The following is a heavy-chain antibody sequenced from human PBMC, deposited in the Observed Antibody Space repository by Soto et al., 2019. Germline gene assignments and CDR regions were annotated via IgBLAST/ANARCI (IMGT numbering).Heavy chain of an antibody. Sequence: PSETLSLTCTVSGGSISSSSYYWGWIRQPPGKGLEWIGSIYYSGSTYYNPSLKSRVTISVDTSKNQFSLKLSSVTAADTAVYYCARGGFGFGERNGMDVWGQGTTVTVS. CDR1: GGSISSSSYY. V-gene: IGHV4-39*01. CDR3: ARGGFGFGERNGMDV. CDR2: IYYSGST. J-gene: IGHJ6*02. D-gene: IGHD3-10*01.